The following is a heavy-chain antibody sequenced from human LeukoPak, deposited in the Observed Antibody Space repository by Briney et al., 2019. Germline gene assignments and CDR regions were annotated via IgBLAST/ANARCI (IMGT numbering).Heavy chain of an antibody. Sequence: PGGSLRLSCAASGFTFSSYAMSWVRQAPRKGLEWVSAISGSGGSTYYADSVKGRFTISRDNSKNTLYPQMNSLRAEDTAVYYCAKDSGPIAAAGNFGYWGQGTLVTVSS. D-gene: IGHD6-13*01. CDR3: AKDSGPIAAAGNFGY. V-gene: IGHV3-23*01. J-gene: IGHJ4*02. CDR1: GFTFSSYA. CDR2: ISGSGGST.